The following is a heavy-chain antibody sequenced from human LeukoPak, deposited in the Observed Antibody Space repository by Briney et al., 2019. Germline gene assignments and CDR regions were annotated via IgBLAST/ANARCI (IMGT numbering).Heavy chain of an antibody. CDR2: ISGDGGST. Sequence: GGSLRLSCAASGFTFDDYAMHWVRQAPGKGLEWVSLISGDGGSTYYADSAKGRFTTSRDNSKNSLYLQMNSLRTEDTALYYCAKDPLIDFWSGYPDEGLGFDYWGQGTLVTVSS. CDR3: AKDPLIDFWSGYPDEGLGFDY. CDR1: GFTFDDYA. V-gene: IGHV3-43*02. J-gene: IGHJ4*02. D-gene: IGHD3-3*01.